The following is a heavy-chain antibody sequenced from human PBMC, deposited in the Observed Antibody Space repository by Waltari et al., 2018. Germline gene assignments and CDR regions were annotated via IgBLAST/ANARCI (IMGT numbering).Heavy chain of an antibody. Sequence: QVQLVQSGAEVKKPGASVKVSCKASGYAFTSYYMHWVRQAPGQGLEGMGWIHPNSGDTYYAQKFQGRVTMTRDTSITAAFMDLGRLRSDDTAVYYCARSYQSGSYWDYWGQGTLVTVSS. CDR2: IHPNSGDT. J-gene: IGHJ4*02. V-gene: IGHV1-2*02. CDR3: ARSYQSGSYWDY. D-gene: IGHD1-26*01. CDR1: GYAFTSYY.